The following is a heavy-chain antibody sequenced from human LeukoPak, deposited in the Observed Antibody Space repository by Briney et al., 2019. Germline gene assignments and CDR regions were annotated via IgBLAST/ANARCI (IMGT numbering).Heavy chain of an antibody. V-gene: IGHV3-30*02. J-gene: IGHJ4*02. CDR3: VKDNPLDY. CDR1: GITFSSYG. CDR2: IRYDGSSK. Sequence: GSLRLSCAASGITFSSYGMYWVRQAPGKGLEWVAFIRYDGSSKYYADSVKGRFTISRDNSKNTLYLHINSLRAEDTALYYCVKDNPLDYWGQGTLVIVSS.